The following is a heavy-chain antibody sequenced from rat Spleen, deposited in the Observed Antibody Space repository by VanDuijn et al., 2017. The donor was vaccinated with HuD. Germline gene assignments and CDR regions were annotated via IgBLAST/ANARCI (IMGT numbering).Heavy chain of an antibody. D-gene: IGHD5-1*01. CDR2: IWTGGSI. CDR3: ARQSGRGWYFDF. CDR1: GFSLTSCG. V-gene: IGHV2-72*01. Sequence: QVQLKESGPGLMQPSETLSLTCTVSGFSLTSCGVGWVRQPLGKGLVWMGTIWTGGSINYNSAVQSRLSISRDTSKSQVFLKMNSLQPEGTGTYYCARQSGRGWYFDFWGPGTMFTVSS. J-gene: IGHJ1*01.